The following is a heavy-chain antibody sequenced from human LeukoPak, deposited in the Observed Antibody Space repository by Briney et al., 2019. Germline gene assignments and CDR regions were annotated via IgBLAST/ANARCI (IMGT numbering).Heavy chain of an antibody. CDR1: GFTFSSYA. J-gene: IGHJ1*01. V-gene: IGHV3-23*01. CDR2: ISGSGGST. CDR3: AKWLVGRYFQH. D-gene: IGHD6-19*01. Sequence: GGSLRLSCAASGFTFSSYAMSWVRQAPGKGLEWVSAISGSGGSTYYADSVKGRFTISRDNSKNTLYLQMNSLRAEDTAVYYSAKWLVGRYFQHWCQGTLVTVSS.